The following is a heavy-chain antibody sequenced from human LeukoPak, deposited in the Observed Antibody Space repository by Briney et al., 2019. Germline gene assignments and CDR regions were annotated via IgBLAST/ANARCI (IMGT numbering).Heavy chain of an antibody. Sequence: PGGSLRLSCAAFGFTFDDYGMSWVRQAPGKGLEWVSSISSSSSYIYYADSVKGRFTISRDNAKNSLYLQMNSLRAEDTAVYYCARAQYYYDSSGAVGFDPWGQGTLVTVSS. CDR1: GFTFDDYG. CDR2: ISSSSSYI. J-gene: IGHJ5*02. CDR3: ARAQYYYDSSGAVGFDP. D-gene: IGHD3-22*01. V-gene: IGHV3-21*01.